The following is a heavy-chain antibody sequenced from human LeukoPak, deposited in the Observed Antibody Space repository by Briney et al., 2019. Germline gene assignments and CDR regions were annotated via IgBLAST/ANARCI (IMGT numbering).Heavy chain of an antibody. D-gene: IGHD6-19*01. Sequence: PSETLSLTCTVSGGSISSYYWSWIRQPPGKGLEWIGYIYYSGSTNYNPSLKSRVTISVDTSKNQFSLKLSSVTAADTAVYYCARSYSSGWYSEYFQHWGQGTLVTVSS. CDR2: IYYSGST. V-gene: IGHV4-59*01. CDR1: GGSISSYY. CDR3: ARSYSSGWYSEYFQH. J-gene: IGHJ1*01.